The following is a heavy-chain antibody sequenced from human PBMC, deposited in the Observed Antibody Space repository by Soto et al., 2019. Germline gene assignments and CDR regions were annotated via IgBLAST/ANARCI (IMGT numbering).Heavy chain of an antibody. CDR3: VRGPEELVYYNSIDV. CDR1: GFTFSDYY. D-gene: IGHD3-10*01. J-gene: IGHJ6*02. Sequence: GGSLRLSCEASGFTFSDYYMSWIRQVPGKGLEWVSYISIGGTPIYYADSVKGRFTISRDNAQNSLYLHMTSLTAEDTALYYCVRGPEELVYYNSIDVWGQGTTVTVSS. V-gene: IGHV3-11*01. CDR2: ISIGGTPI.